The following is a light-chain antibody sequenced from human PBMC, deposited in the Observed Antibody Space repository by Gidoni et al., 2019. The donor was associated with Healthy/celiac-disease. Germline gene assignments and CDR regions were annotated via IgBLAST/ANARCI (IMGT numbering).Light chain of an antibody. CDR3: QQRSNWPP. J-gene: IGKJ4*01. CDR2: DAS. Sequence: EIVLTQSPATLSLSPGERATLPCRASQSVSSYLAWYQQKPVQAPRLLIYDASNRATGIPARFSGSGSGTDFTLTISSLEPEDFAVYYCQQRSNWPPFGGGTKVEIK. V-gene: IGKV3-11*01. CDR1: QSVSSY.